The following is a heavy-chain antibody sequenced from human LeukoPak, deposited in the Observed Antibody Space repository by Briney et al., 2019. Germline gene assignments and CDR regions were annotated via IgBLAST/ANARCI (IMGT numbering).Heavy chain of an antibody. V-gene: IGHV3-23*01. D-gene: IGHD6-19*01. J-gene: IGHJ4*02. CDR3: AKPRENSSGLGPYFDY. CDR2: ISGSGSST. CDR1: GFTFSSYA. Sequence: GGSLRLSCAASGFTFSSYAMSWVRQAPGKGLEWVSAISGSGSSTYYADSVKGRFTISRDNSKNTLYLQMNRLRAEDTAVYYCAKPRENSSGLGPYFDYWGQGTLVTVSS.